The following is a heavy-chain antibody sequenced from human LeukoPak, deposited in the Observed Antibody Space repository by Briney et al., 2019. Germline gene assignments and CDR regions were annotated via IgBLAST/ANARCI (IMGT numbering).Heavy chain of an antibody. V-gene: IGHV3-7*01. J-gene: IGHJ4*02. CDR3: ARDQSGSLDY. D-gene: IGHD1-26*01. CDR1: GFTLRNTW. CDR2: INQDASTK. Sequence: GGSLRLSCAASGFTLRNTWMAWVRQAPGKGLEWVANINQDASTKHYVDSVKGRFTISRDNAKNTLYLQMNSLRAEDTAVYYCARDQSGSLDYWGQGTLVTVSS.